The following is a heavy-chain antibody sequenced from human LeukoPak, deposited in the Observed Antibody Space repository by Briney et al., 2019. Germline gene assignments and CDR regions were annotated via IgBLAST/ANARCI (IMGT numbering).Heavy chain of an antibody. J-gene: IGHJ6*03. D-gene: IGHD2-15*01. Sequence: GGSLRLSCAASEFTFSSYAMSWVRQAPGGGLEWVSAIRGSGDTTYHADSVKGRFTISRDNSENRLSLQMDSLRAEDTAVYFCAKDTTAWWYHRAYMDVWGKGTTVTVSS. CDR3: AKDTTAWWYHRAYMDV. V-gene: IGHV3-23*01. CDR2: IRGSGDTT. CDR1: EFTFSSYA.